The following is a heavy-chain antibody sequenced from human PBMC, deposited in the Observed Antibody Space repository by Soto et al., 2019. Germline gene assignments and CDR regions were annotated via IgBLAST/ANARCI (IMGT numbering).Heavy chain of an antibody. J-gene: IGHJ4*02. D-gene: IGHD5-12*01. Sequence: SETLSLTCAVYGGSFSGYYWSWIRQPPGKGLEWIGEINHSGSTSYNPSLKSRVTISVDTSKNQFSLKRSTVTAADTAVYYCARGRIVATINRPKSFYYFDYWGQGTLVTVSS. CDR3: ARGRIVATINRPKSFYYFDY. CDR1: GGSFSGYY. V-gene: IGHV4-34*01. CDR2: INHSGST.